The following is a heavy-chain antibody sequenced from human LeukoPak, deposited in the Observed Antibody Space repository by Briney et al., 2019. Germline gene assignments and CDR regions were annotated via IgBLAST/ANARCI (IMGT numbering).Heavy chain of an antibody. D-gene: IGHD6-13*01. Sequence: PSETLSLTCAVYGGSFSGYYWSWIRQPPGKGLEWIGEINHSGSTNYNPSLKSRVTISVDTSKNQFSLKLSSVTAADTAVYYCASGSSSWYFPRYYYGMDVWGQGTTVTVSS. CDR2: INHSGST. CDR1: GGSFSGYY. V-gene: IGHV4-34*01. CDR3: ASGSSSWYFPRYYYGMDV. J-gene: IGHJ6*02.